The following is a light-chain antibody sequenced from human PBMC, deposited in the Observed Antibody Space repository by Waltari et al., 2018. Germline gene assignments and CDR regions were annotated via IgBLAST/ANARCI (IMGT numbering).Light chain of an antibody. J-gene: IGLJ2*01. CDR1: SSDVGGHNF. CDR3: TSYAGSNILV. Sequence: QSALTQPPPASGSPGQSVTISCTGTSSDVGGHNFVSWYQQHPGKVPKLMIHEVSKRPSGLPDRFSGSKSGDTASLTVSGLQAEDEADYYCTSYAGSNILVFGGGTKLTVL. CDR2: EVS. V-gene: IGLV2-8*01.